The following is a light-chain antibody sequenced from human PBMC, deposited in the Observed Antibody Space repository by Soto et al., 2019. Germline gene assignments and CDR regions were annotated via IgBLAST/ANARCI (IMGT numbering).Light chain of an antibody. CDR2: AAS. J-gene: IGKJ5*01. CDR1: QVINSW. V-gene: IGKV1-12*01. Sequence: DIQMTQSPSSVSASVGDRVIIACRASQVINSWLAWYQKKPGRAPKLLIYAASSLQNGVPSRFSGSDSGTDFTLTISNLQPEDCAIYFCQQANSFPITFGQGTRLEI. CDR3: QQANSFPIT.